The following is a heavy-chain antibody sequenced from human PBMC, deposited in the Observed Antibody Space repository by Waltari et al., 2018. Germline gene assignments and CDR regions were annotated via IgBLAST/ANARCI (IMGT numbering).Heavy chain of an antibody. CDR2: VYGGGRT. J-gene: IGHJ4*02. V-gene: IGHV4-4*02. Sequence: QLQESGPGLVKPSGTLSLTCAVSGASLSSAYWWSWVRQPPGKGLEWIGQVYGGGRTNYNPSFASRVTVSLDTYNKQFSLKVTSATAADTAVYYCARDRGRGLYLDSWGPGLLVTVSP. CDR1: GASLSSAYW. D-gene: IGHD2-15*01. CDR3: ARDRGRGLYLDS.